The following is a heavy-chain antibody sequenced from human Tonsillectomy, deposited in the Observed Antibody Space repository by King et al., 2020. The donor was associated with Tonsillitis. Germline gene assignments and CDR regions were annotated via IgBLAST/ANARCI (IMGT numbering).Heavy chain of an antibody. CDR3: AREPGRHYWSGSERGYAFDL. J-gene: IGHJ3*01. V-gene: IGHV3-48*01. CDR2: LSLGTSPT. D-gene: IGHD3-3*02. Sequence: VQLVESGGALVQPGESLRLSCAASGFTFSGYGMNWVRQAPGKGLEWISYLSLGTSPTYYADSVKGRFTISRDNDRNSLHLQMNSLRVEDTAVYYSAREPGRHYWSGSERGYAFDLWGQGTMVTVSS. CDR1: GFTFSGYG.